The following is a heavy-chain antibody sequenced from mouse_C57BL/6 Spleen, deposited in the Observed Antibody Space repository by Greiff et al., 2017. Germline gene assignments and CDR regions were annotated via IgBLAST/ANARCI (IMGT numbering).Heavy chain of an antibody. CDR1: GYTFTDYN. J-gene: IGHJ4*01. CDR3: ATSTVVAYYYAMDY. D-gene: IGHD1-1*01. Sequence: VQLQQSGPELVKPGASVKMSCKASGYTFTDYNMHWVKQSHGKSLEWIGYINPNNGGTSYNQKFKGKATLTVKKSSSTAYMELRSLTSEDSAVSDCATSTVVAYYYAMDYWGQGTSVTVSS. CDR2: INPNNGGT. V-gene: IGHV1-22*01.